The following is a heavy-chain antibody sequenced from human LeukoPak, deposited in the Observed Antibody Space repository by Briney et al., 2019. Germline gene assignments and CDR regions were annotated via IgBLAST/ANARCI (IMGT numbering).Heavy chain of an antibody. CDR2: ISSSSSYI. CDR3: ARTDASGTMIVVGYTDYYFDY. D-gene: IGHD3-22*01. J-gene: IGHJ4*02. CDR1: GFTFSSYS. Sequence: KPGGSLRLSCAASGFTFSSYSMNWVRQAPGKGLEWVSSISSSSSYIYYADSVKGRFTISRDNAKNSLYLPMNSLRAEDTAVYYCARTDASGTMIVVGYTDYYFDYWGQGTLVTVSS. V-gene: IGHV3-21*01.